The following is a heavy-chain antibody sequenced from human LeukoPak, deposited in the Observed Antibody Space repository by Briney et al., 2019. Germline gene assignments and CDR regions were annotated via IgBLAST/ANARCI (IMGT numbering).Heavy chain of an antibody. CDR2: INPSGDNT. Sequence: ASVKVSCKASGYTFTGYYMHWVRQAPGQGLEWMGIINPSGDNTWYAQKFQGRVAMTRDMATSTDYMEVSSLRSEDTAVYYCARDNSVGDSAWWFDPWGQGTLATVSS. J-gene: IGHJ5*02. D-gene: IGHD5-12*01. CDR1: GYTFTGYY. V-gene: IGHV1-46*01. CDR3: ARDNSVGDSAWWFDP.